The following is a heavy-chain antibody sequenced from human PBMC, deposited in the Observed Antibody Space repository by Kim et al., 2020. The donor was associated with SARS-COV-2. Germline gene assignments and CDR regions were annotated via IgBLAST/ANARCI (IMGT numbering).Heavy chain of an antibody. Sequence: GGSLRLSCVASGFTFSTSPMGWVRQAPGKGLEWVSRISWDGTRTYYADSVKGRVTMSSHKSKNMLYLHMNSLRVEDTAVYYCAKGVINSGFDYWGQGTQVTVSS. CDR2: ISWDGTRT. CDR1: GFTFSTSP. CDR3: AKGVINSGFDY. V-gene: IGHV3-23*01. D-gene: IGHD1-26*01. J-gene: IGHJ4*02.